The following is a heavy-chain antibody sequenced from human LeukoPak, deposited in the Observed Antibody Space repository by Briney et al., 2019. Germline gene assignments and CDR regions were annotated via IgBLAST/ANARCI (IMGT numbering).Heavy chain of an antibody. V-gene: IGHV3-33*01. CDR3: ARDRKAVAAIDC. CDR1: GFTFSSYG. J-gene: IGHJ4*02. CDR2: IWYDGSNK. D-gene: IGHD6-19*01. Sequence: GGSLRLSCAASGFTFSSYGMHWVRQAPGKGLEWVAVIWYDGSNKYYADSVKGRFTISRDNSKNTLYLQMNSLRAEDTAVYYCARDRKAVAAIDCWGQGTLVTVSS.